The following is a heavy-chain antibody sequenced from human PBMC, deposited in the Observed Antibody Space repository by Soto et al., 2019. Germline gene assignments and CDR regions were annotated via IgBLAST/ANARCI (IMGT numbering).Heavy chain of an antibody. CDR2: IYHSGIT. CDR3: ARSIAVAGPFDY. D-gene: IGHD6-19*01. Sequence: MLSETLSLTCSVSGGSITKYFWSWIRQPPGKGLEWIGFIYHSGITNYNPSLMSRVAISVDTPKNQFSLKLTSVTAADTAVYYCARSIAVAGPFDYWGQGTLVTVSS. V-gene: IGHV4-59*01. J-gene: IGHJ4*02. CDR1: GGSITKYF.